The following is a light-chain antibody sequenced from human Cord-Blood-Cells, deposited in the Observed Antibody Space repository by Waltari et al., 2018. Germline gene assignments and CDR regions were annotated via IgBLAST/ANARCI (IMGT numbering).Light chain of an antibody. Sequence: DIVMTQSPDSLAVSLGERATINCKSSQSVLYSSNNKNYLAVYQQKPGQPPKLLIYWASTRESGVPDRFSGSGSGTDFTLTISSLQAEDVAVYYCQQYYSTPLTFGGGTKVEI. CDR2: WAS. J-gene: IGKJ4*01. CDR1: QSVLYSSNNKNY. CDR3: QQYYSTPLT. V-gene: IGKV4-1*01.